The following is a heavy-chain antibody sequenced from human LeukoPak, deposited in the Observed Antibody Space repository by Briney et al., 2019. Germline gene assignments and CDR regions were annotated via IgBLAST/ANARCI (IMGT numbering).Heavy chain of an antibody. D-gene: IGHD3-9*01. CDR2: ISYDGSKK. Sequence: GGSLRLSCAASGFTFSSFGMHWVRQAPGKGLEWVAVISYDGSKKYYADSVKGRFTISRDSSKNTLSLQMNSLRAEDTAVYYCAKEYDRVHDAFDIWGQGTMVTVSS. CDR3: AKEYDRVHDAFDI. J-gene: IGHJ3*02. CDR1: GFTFSSFG. V-gene: IGHV3-30*18.